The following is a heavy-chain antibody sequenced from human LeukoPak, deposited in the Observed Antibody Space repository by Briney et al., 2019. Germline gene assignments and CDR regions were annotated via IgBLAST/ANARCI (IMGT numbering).Heavy chain of an antibody. Sequence: SDTLSFTCSVSGASISSYYWSWIRQPPGKPLEWIGYIYYTGSTNYNPSLKSRVTISADTSKSQFYLNVTSVTAADTAVYYCSRGSVARFDNWGQGILVTVSS. D-gene: IGHD6-19*01. CDR1: GASISSYY. CDR3: SRGSVARFDN. J-gene: IGHJ4*02. V-gene: IGHV4-59*07. CDR2: IYYTGST.